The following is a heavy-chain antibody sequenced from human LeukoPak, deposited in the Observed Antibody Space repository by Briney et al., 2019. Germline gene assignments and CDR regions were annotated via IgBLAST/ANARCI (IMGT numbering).Heavy chain of an antibody. CDR3: AKTGRPIRDSSGYNFLHYFDY. CDR2: ISGSGGST. J-gene: IGHJ4*02. V-gene: IGHV3-23*01. Sequence: PGGSLRLSCAASGFTFSSYAMSWVRQAPGKGLEWVSAISGSGGSTYYADSVKGRFTISRDNSKNTLYLQMNSLRAEDTAVYYCAKTGRPIRDSSGYNFLHYFDYWGQGTLVTVSS. D-gene: IGHD3-22*01. CDR1: GFTFSSYA.